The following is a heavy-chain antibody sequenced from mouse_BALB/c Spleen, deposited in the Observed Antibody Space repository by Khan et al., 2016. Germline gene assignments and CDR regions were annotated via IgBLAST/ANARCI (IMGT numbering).Heavy chain of an antibody. Sequence: QVQLQQSGAELMKPGASVKISCKTTGYTFSSYWIEWVKQRPGHGLEWIGEILPGSDDTNYNEKFKGKATFTADTSSKTAYMQVNSLTSEDSAVCYCARGINTATFDYWGQGTTLTVSS. D-gene: IGHD1-2*01. CDR2: ILPGSDDT. CDR3: ARGINTATFDY. CDR1: GYTFSSYW. V-gene: IGHV1-9*01. J-gene: IGHJ2*01.